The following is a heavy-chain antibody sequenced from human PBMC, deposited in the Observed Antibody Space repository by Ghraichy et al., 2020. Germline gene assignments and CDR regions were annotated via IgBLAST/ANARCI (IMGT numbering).Heavy chain of an antibody. D-gene: IGHD4-17*01. CDR3: AREREPDYGVYYDYYGMDV. J-gene: IGHJ6*02. Sequence: GGSLRLSCAASGFTFSSYSMNWVRQAPGKGLEWVSYISSSSSTIYYADSVKGRFTISRDNAKNSLYLQMNSLRAEDTAVYYCAREREPDYGVYYDYYGMDVLGQGTTVTLSS. V-gene: IGHV3-48*01. CDR1: GFTFSSYS. CDR2: ISSSSSTI.